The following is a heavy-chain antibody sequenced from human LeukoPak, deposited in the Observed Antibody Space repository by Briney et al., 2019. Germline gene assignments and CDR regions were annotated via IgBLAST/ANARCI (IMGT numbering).Heavy chain of an antibody. CDR2: ISDTGSTI. V-gene: IGHV3-48*01. Sequence: GGSLRLSCVASGFTLSSYSMNWVRQAPGKGLEWVSYISDTGSTIAYADSVKGRFTISRDNSKNTLYLQMNSLRAEDTAVYYCAKGTPSSSWYFDYWGQGTLVTVSS. CDR3: AKGTPSSSWYFDY. CDR1: GFTLSSYS. D-gene: IGHD6-13*01. J-gene: IGHJ4*02.